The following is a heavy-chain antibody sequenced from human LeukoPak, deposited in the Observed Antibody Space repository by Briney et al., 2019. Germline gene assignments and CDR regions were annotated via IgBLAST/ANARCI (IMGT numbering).Heavy chain of an antibody. Sequence: ASVKVSCKVSGYTLTELSMHWVRQATGQGLEWMGWMNPNSGNTGYAQKFQGRVTMTRNTSISTAYMELSSLRSEDTAVYYCARSGSSTSTEWGQGTLVTVSS. V-gene: IGHV1-8*01. D-gene: IGHD1-26*01. CDR3: ARSGSSTSTE. CDR1: GYTLTELS. CDR2: MNPNSGNT. J-gene: IGHJ4*02.